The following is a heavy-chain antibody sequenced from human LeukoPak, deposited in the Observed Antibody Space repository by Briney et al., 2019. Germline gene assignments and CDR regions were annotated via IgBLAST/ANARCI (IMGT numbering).Heavy chain of an antibody. CDR3: AKVASTLYSSGWYEGAFDI. Sequence: GGSLRLSCAASGFTFSSYAMSWVRQAPGKGLEWVSAISGGGGSTYYADSVKGRFTISRDNSKNTLYLQMNSLRAEDTAVYYCAKVASTLYSSGWYEGAFDIWGQGTMVTVSS. CDR1: GFTFSSYA. V-gene: IGHV3-23*01. J-gene: IGHJ3*02. CDR2: ISGGGGST. D-gene: IGHD6-19*01.